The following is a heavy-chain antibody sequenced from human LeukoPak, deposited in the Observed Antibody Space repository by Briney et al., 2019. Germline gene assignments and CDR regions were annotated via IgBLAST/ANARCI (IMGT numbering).Heavy chain of an antibody. D-gene: IGHD6-13*01. J-gene: IGHJ5*02. V-gene: IGHV4-39*07. CDR1: GGSISSSSYY. CDR3: ARVQDELEQQLVSGFDP. CDR2: IYYSGST. Sequence: PSETLSLTCTVSGGSISSSSYYWGWIRQPPGKGLEWIGSIYYSGSTYYNPSLKSRVTISVDTSKNQFSLKLSSVTAADTAAYYCARVQDELEQQLVSGFDPWGQGTLVTVSS.